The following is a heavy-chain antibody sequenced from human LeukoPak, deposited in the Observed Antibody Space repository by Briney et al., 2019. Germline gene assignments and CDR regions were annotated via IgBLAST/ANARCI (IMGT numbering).Heavy chain of an antibody. V-gene: IGHV3-64*02. D-gene: IGHD2-21*01. CDR3: AKDWGGTYWDY. J-gene: IGHJ4*02. Sequence: GGSLRLSCTVSGFIFRNYAMHWVRQAPGKGLEYVSTISISGGSTNYAESVKGRFIISRENSKNTVYLQMGSLRPDDMGIYYCAKDWGGTYWDYWGQGALVTVSS. CDR2: ISISGGST. CDR1: GFIFRNYA.